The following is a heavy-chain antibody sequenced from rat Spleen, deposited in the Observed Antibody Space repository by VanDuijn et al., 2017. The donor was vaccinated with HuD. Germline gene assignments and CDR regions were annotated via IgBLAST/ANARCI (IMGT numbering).Heavy chain of an antibody. Sequence: EVQLVESGGGLVQPGRSLKLSCAASGFTFSSFPMAWVRQAPKKGLEWVASISSGGGGIYYLDSVKGRFTISRDNAKSTLYLQMDSLRSENTASYYCATYDGTYYSVYVMDAWSQGASVTVSS. D-gene: IGHD1-12*02. CDR2: ISSGGGGI. CDR1: GFTFSSFP. J-gene: IGHJ4*01. V-gene: IGHV5-20*01. CDR3: ATYDGTYYSVYVMDA.